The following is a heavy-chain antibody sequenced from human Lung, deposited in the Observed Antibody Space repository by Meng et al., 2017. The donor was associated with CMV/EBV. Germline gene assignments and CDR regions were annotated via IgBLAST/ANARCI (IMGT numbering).Heavy chain of an antibody. D-gene: IGHD3-16*01. CDR1: GFIFSNYA. CDR3: AKKGGDGALHYFDY. V-gene: IGHV3-23*01. Sequence: GGSXRLXCAASGFIFSNYAMSWVRQAPGKGLEWISFMSGSGSMMFYVDSVRGRFTISRDSSKNTLYLQMNSLRAEDTAVYYCAKKGGDGALHYFDYWVQGTLVTVSS. CDR2: MSGSGSMM. J-gene: IGHJ4*02.